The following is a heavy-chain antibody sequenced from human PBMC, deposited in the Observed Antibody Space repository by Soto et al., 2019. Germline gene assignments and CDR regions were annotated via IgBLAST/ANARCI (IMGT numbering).Heavy chain of an antibody. CDR2: IHYSGTT. CDR1: GGSMRNYF. D-gene: IGHD6-13*01. J-gene: IGHJ4*02. CDR3: AAGEASSRNLAPYYLDF. Sequence: SETLSLTCTVSGGSMRNYFWTWIRQPPGKGLEWIGYIHYSGTTSFFPSYNPSLRSRVTISEDTSKNQFSLKLLSVTTADTAVYFCAAGEASSRNLAPYYLDFWGQGTLVTV. V-gene: IGHV4-59*01.